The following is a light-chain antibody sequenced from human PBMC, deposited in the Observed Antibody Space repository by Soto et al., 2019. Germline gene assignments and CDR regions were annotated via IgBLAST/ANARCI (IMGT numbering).Light chain of an antibody. CDR1: QSVSSY. V-gene: IGKV3-20*01. CDR3: QQYGSSIT. CDR2: GAS. J-gene: IGKJ5*01. Sequence: EIVLTQSPATLSLSPGERATLPCRASQSVSSYLAWYQQKPGQAPRLLIYGASSRATGIPDRFSGSGSGTDFTLTISRLEPEDFAVYYCQQYGSSITFGQGTRLEIK.